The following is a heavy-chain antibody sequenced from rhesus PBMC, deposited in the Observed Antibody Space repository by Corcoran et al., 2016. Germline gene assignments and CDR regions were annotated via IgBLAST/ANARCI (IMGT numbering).Heavy chain of an antibody. J-gene: IGHJ4*01. V-gene: IGHV1S10*01. Sequence: QVQLVQSGAEVKKPGASVKVSCKASGFTFGSYAISWVRQAPGQGLEWMGGIIPLFGIKKYGKKFQGRGTITADPSTSPASMELSSLRSEDTAVYYCARDVNTAGPFDYWGQGVLVTVSS. CDR3: ARDVNTAGPFDY. D-gene: IGHD5-24*01. CDR2: IIPLFGIK. CDR1: GFTFGSYA.